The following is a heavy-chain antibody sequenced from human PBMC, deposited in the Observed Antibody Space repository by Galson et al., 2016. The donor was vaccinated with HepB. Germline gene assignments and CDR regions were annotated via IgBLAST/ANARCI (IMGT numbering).Heavy chain of an antibody. CDR1: GGTFSNYA. CDR2: IIPIFGTA. Sequence: SVKVSCKASGGTFSNYAISWVRPAPGQGLEWMGGIIPIFGTANYAQKFQGRVTLNADESTRTAYMELSSLRSEDTAVYYCARTSGDSGDYYCSGCSCYSRGAFDICGQGTMITVSS. V-gene: IGHV1-69*13. D-gene: IGHD2-15*01. J-gene: IGHJ3*02. CDR3: ARTSGDSGDYYCSGCSCYSRGAFDI.